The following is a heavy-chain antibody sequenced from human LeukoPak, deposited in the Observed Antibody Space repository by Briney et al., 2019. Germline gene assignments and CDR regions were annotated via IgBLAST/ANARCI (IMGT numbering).Heavy chain of an antibody. CDR3: ANIPPAYYYDRSGYYDY. J-gene: IGHJ4*02. D-gene: IGHD3-22*01. Sequence: ASVKVSCKASGYTFTGYYIHWVRQAPGQGLEWMGWINPNSGGTKYAQKFQGRVTMTRDTSITTAYMELSRLRSDDTAVYYCANIPPAYYYDRSGYYDYWGQGTLVTVSS. V-gene: IGHV1-2*02. CDR2: INPNSGGT. CDR1: GYTFTGYY.